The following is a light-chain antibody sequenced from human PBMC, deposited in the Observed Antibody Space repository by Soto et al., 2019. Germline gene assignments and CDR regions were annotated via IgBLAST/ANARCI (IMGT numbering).Light chain of an antibody. CDR3: QHRSSWPRMYT. CDR1: QSVSTY. J-gene: IGKJ2*01. CDR2: DAS. V-gene: IGKV3-11*01. Sequence: EIVLTQSPGILSLSPGERATLSCGASQSVSTYLAWYQQKPGQAPRLLIYDASNRAPGIPARISGRGSGTDFTLTISSLGPEDFAIYYCQHRSSWPRMYTFGQGTKVDIK.